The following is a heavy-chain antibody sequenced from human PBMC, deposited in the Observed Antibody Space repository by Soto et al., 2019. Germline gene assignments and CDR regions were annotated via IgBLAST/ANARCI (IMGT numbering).Heavy chain of an antibody. J-gene: IGHJ5*02. CDR2: IVRIFGTA. D-gene: IGHD3-22*01. CDR3: AVYGYEDRSGLYWFDP. Sequence: SVKVSCKPSGDTFSSYAISWVRQAPAERLDWMGGIVRIFGTANCAQKFQSRVTITADESTSTAYMELSSLRSEDTAVYYWAVYGYEDRSGLYWFDPWGQGTLVTVSS. V-gene: IGHV1-69*13. CDR1: GDTFSSYA.